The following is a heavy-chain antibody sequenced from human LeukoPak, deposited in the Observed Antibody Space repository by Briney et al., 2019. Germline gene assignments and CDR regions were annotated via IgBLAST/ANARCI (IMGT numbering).Heavy chain of an antibody. D-gene: IGHD1-26*01. CDR1: GGSFSGYY. V-gene: IGHV4-34*01. Sequence: SETLSLTCAVYGGSFSGYYWSWIRQSPGKGLEWIGSIYYSGSTYYNPSLKSRVTISVDTSKNQFSLKLSSVTAADTAVYYCARDLYSRSYFDAFDIWGQGTMVTVSS. CDR3: ARDLYSRSYFDAFDI. CDR2: IYYSGST. J-gene: IGHJ3*02.